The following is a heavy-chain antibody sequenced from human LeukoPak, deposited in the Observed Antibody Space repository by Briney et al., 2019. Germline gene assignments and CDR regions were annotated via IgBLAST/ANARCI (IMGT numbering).Heavy chain of an antibody. Sequence: PGGSLRLSCVAPGFPFSTYTMTWVRQATGKGLECVSTIIGSGGDTHYADCVKGRFTISRDNSKNTLYLEMNSLRAEDTAVYYCARDRAGTAWAVRGQGTGVSVSA. CDR2: IIGSGGDT. D-gene: IGHD1-1*01. J-gene: IGHJ4*02. CDR1: GFPFSTYT. V-gene: IGHV3-23*01. CDR3: ARDRAGTAWAV.